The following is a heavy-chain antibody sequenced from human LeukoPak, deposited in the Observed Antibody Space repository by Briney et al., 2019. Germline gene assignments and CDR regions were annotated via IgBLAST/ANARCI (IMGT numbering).Heavy chain of an antibody. D-gene: IGHD5-24*01. CDR1: GSTFTTYW. CDR2: IYPGESET. CDR3: TRSPRDGYHDAFDM. J-gene: IGHJ3*02. V-gene: IGHV5-51*01. Sequence: GASLQISCKGSGSTFTTYWIAWVRQLPGEGLEWMGIIYPGESETRYSPSCQGQVTLSADKSITTAYLQWGSLKASDTAMYYCTRSPRDGYHDAFDMWGQGTMVTV.